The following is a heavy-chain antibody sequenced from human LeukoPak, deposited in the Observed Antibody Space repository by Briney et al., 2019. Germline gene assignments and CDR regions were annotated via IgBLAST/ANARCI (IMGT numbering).Heavy chain of an antibody. Sequence: SETLSLTCTVSGGSISTYYWSWIRQPPGKELEWIGYIYYSGSTNYNPSLKSRVTISVDTSKNQFSLKLSSVTAADTAVYYCARVPRIVGAIGAFDIWGQGTMVTVSS. D-gene: IGHD1-26*01. J-gene: IGHJ3*02. CDR1: GGSISTYY. CDR3: ARVPRIVGAIGAFDI. V-gene: IGHV4-59*08. CDR2: IYYSGST.